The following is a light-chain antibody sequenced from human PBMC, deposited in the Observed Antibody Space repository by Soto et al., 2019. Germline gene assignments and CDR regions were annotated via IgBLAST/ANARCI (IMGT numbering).Light chain of an antibody. CDR2: DAS. Sequence: AIQLTQSPSSLSASVGDRVTITCRASQGIGSALAWYQQKPGKAPKPLIYDASSLESGVPSRFSGSGSGTDFTLTISSLQPEDFATYYCQQFNVFGGGTKV. CDR3: QQFNV. CDR1: QGIGSA. V-gene: IGKV1-13*02. J-gene: IGKJ4*01.